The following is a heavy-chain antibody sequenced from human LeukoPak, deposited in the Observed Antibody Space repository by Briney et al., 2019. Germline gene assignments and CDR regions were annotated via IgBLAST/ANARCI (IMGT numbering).Heavy chain of an antibody. CDR2: INKSGGST. Sequence: GGSLRLSCAASGFTFSSYAMSWVRQAPGKGLEWVSIINKSGGSTNYADSVKGRFTISRDNAKNSLYLQMNSLRAEDTAVYYCARVGLIVVVPAANDYWGQGTLVTVSS. D-gene: IGHD2-2*01. J-gene: IGHJ4*02. CDR1: GFTFSSYA. V-gene: IGHV3-23*01. CDR3: ARVGLIVVVPAANDY.